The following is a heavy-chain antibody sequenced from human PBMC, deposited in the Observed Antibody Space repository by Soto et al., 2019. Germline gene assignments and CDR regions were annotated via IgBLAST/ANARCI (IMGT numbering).Heavy chain of an antibody. CDR2: ISYAGRNK. CDR1: GFTFSSYA. Sequence: LRLSCAASGFTFSSYAMHWVRQAPGKGLAWEAVISYAGRNKYYADSVKGRFTVSRDNSRKTLYLQMNSLRAEDTAVYYFARDFVRGGRGVKQYYDYGMDVWGQGTTVTV. D-gene: IGHD3-10*01. J-gene: IGHJ6*02. V-gene: IGHV3-30-3*01. CDR3: ARDFVRGGRGVKQYYDYGMDV.